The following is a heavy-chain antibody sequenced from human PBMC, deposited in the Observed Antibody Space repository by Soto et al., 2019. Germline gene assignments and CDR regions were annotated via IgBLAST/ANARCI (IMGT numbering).Heavy chain of an antibody. CDR1: GFTFSSYA. CDR2: ISGSGGST. J-gene: IGHJ6*02. D-gene: IGHD5-18*01. CDR3: AKSDTAMALDYYYYYGMDV. Sequence: GGSLRLSCAASGFTFSSYAMSWVRQAPGKGLEWVSAISGSGGSTYYADSVKGRFTISRDNSKNTLYLQMNSLRAEDTAVYYCAKSDTAMALDYYYYYGMDVWGQGTTVTVSS. V-gene: IGHV3-23*01.